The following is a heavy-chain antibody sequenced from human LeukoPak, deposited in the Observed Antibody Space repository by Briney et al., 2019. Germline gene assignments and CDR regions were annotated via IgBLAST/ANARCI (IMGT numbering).Heavy chain of an antibody. J-gene: IGHJ2*01. D-gene: IGHD1-26*01. CDR2: IFYDGSNK. V-gene: IGHV3-33*08. CDR3: ARDLLYSGSYSWYFDL. Sequence: PGRSLRLSCAASGFTFSTYGMHWVRQTPGKGLEWVALIFYDGSNKYYVDSVKGRFTISRDNSKNMLYLQMNSLRAEDTAVYYCARDLLYSGSYSWYFDLWGRGTPVTVSS. CDR1: GFTFSTYG.